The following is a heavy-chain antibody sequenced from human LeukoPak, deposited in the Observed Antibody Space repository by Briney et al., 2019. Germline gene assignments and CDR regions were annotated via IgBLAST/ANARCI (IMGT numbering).Heavy chain of an antibody. CDR2: IGGRGGST. D-gene: IGHD3-16*01. V-gene: IGHV3-23*01. Sequence: GGSLRLSCAASGFTVSSNYMSWVRQAPGKGPEWVSAIGGRGGSTYYADSVGGRFTISRDNSKDMVYLQMNSLKVEDTATYYCGKEGGAWGQGTKVTVSS. CDR1: GFTVSSNY. CDR3: GKEGGA. J-gene: IGHJ5*02.